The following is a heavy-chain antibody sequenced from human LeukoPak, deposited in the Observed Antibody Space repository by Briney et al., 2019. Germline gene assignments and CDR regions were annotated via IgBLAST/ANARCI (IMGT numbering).Heavy chain of an antibody. V-gene: IGHV1-46*01. CDR3: ARGPVRRWFGELSTD. Sequence: ASVKVSCKASGYTFTGYYMHWVRQAPGQGLEWMGIINPSGGSTSYAQKFQGRVTMTRDTSTSTDYMELSRLRSEGTAVYYCARGPVRRWFGELSTDWGQGTLVTVSS. CDR2: INPSGGST. CDR1: GYTFTGYY. J-gene: IGHJ4*02. D-gene: IGHD3-10*01.